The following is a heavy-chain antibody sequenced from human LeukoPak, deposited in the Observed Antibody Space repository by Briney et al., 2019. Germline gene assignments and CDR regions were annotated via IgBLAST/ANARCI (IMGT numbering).Heavy chain of an antibody. J-gene: IGHJ4*02. Sequence: SETLSLTCTVSGGSISSSNFYWGWVRQPPGKGLEWIGSIYYSGSTYYNPSLKSRVTISVDTSKNQFSLKLSSVTAADTALYYCARGARGDYYGSGSYYYWGQGTLVTVSS. D-gene: IGHD3-10*01. V-gene: IGHV4-39*07. CDR3: ARGARGDYYGSGSYYY. CDR1: GGSISSSNFY. CDR2: IYYSGST.